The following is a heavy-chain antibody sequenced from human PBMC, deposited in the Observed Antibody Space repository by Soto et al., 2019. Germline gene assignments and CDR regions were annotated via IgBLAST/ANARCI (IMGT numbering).Heavy chain of an antibody. Sequence: QVHLVESGGGVVQPGRSLRLSCAASGFTFSSYAMHWVRQAPGKGLEWVALISHDGGNHYYADSVKGLFTISRDNSKNLVYLQINSLRVDDTAVYYCSRDRSMVVVVPGYWGQGTLFTVSS. J-gene: IGHJ4*02. V-gene: IGHV3-30-3*01. CDR2: ISHDGGNH. CDR1: GFTFSSYA. D-gene: IGHD2-2*01. CDR3: SRDRSMVVVVPGY.